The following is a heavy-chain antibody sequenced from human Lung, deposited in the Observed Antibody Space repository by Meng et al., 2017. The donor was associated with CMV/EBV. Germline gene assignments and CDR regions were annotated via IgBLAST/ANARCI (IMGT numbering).Heavy chain of an antibody. J-gene: IGHJ4*02. Sequence: VPLVRSGAEVKKPGASVKVSCKASGYSFTTYAMHWVRQAPGQRLEWMGWINAGNGNTKYSEKFQSRVTITRDTAASTAYMELSSLRSEDTAVYYCARTGCSSSSCYDYWGQGTLVTVSS. D-gene: IGHD2-2*01. CDR2: INAGNGNT. V-gene: IGHV1-3*01. CDR1: GYSFTTYA. CDR3: ARTGCSSSSCYDY.